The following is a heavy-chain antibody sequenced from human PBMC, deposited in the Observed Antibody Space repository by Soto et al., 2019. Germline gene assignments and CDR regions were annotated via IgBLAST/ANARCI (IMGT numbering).Heavy chain of an antibody. D-gene: IGHD2-2*03. CDR2: ISGSGGST. Sequence: GSLRLSCAASGFTFNNYAMSWVRQAPGKGLEWVSLISGSGGSTYYADSVKGRFTISRDNSKNTLYLQMSSLRADDTAVYFCAKHKTAAGYCSSTNCLYFQHWGQGTLVTVSS. CDR1: GFTFNNYA. J-gene: IGHJ1*01. V-gene: IGHV3-23*01. CDR3: AKHKTAAGYCSSTNCLYFQH.